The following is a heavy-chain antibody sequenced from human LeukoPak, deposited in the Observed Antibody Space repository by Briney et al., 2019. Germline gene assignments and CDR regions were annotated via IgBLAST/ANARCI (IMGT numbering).Heavy chain of an antibody. J-gene: IGHJ6*02. CDR1: GFTFSSYA. CDR3: ARSYGDYPYYYYGMDV. Sequence: QAGRSLRLSCAASGFTFSSYAMSWVRQAPGKGLEWVSAISGSGGSTYYADSVEGRFTISRDNSKNTLYLQMNSLRAEDTAVYYCARSYGDYPYYYYGMDVWGQGTTVTVSS. V-gene: IGHV3-23*01. CDR2: ISGSGGST. D-gene: IGHD4-17*01.